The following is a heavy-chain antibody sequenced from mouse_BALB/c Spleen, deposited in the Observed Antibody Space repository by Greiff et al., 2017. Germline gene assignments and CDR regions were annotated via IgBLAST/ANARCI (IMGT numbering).Heavy chain of an antibody. D-gene: IGHD2-1*01. CDR2: INPYNDGT. CDR1: GYTFTSYV. V-gene: IGHV1-14*01. CDR3: ARHYGNYDYAMDY. Sequence: VQLQQSGPELVKPGASVKMSCKASGYTFTSYVMHWVKQKPGQGLEWIGYINPYNDGTKYNEKFKGKATLTSDKSSSTAYMELSSLTSEDSAVYYCARHYGNYDYAMDYWGQGTSVTVSS. J-gene: IGHJ4*01.